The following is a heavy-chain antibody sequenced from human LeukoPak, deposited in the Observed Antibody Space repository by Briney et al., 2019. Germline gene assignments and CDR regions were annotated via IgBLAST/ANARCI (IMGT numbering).Heavy chain of an antibody. CDR1: GFIVSSNY. CDR2: ISTTSSYI. CDR3: ARDAHGGYFDY. Sequence: PGGSLRLSCAGSGFIVSSNYMSWVRQAAGKGLEWVSSISTTSSYIYYADSVRGRFTISRDNAKNSLYLQMNSLRAEDTAVYYCARDAHGGYFDYWGQGTLVTVSS. V-gene: IGHV3-21*01. J-gene: IGHJ4*02. D-gene: IGHD3-3*01.